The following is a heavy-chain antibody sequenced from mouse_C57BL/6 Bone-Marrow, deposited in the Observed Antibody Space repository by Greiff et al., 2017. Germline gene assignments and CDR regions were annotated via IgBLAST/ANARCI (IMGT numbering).Heavy chain of an antibody. CDR2: IWSGGGT. Sequence: VKLVESGPGLVQPSQSLSITCTVSGFSLTSYGVHWVRQPPGQGLEWLGVIWSGGGTDYNAAFISRLSISKDNSKSQVFFKMNSLQADDTAVYYCAKNWGYDGYYWFAYWGQGTLVTVSA. CDR1: GFSLTSYG. D-gene: IGHD2-3*01. J-gene: IGHJ3*01. CDR3: AKNWGYDGYYWFAY. V-gene: IGHV2-4*01.